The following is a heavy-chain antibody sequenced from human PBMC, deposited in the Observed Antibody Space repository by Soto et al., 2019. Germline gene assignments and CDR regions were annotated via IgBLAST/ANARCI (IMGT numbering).Heavy chain of an antibody. J-gene: IGHJ6*02. CDR1: GFPFSSYS. CDR2: ISFYGSNK. V-gene: IGHV3-30*18. Sequence: GSLILWCAASGFPFSSYSVNWVRQTPGKGLEWVALISFYGSNKDYVHSVKGRFTISRDNFKNTLYLQMNSLSAEDTAVYYCAKDRAGGPYGMDVWGQGTAVTVSS. CDR3: AKDRAGGPYGMDV. D-gene: IGHD3-10*01.